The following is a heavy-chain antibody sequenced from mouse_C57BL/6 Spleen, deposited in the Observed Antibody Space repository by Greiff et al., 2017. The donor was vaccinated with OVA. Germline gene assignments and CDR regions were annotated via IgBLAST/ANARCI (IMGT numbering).Heavy chain of an antibody. D-gene: IGHD1-1*01. CDR2: FYPGSGSI. V-gene: IGHV1-62-2*01. CDR3: ARHEEGNYDGSRYVYFDD. CDR1: GYTFTEST. Sequence: QVQLQQSGAELVKPGASVKLSCKASGYTFTESTIHWVKQRSGQGLEWIGWFYPGSGSIKYNEKFKDKATLTADKSSSTVYMERSRLTSEDSAVYFGARHEEGNYDGSRYVYFDDWGQGTTLTVSS. J-gene: IGHJ2*01.